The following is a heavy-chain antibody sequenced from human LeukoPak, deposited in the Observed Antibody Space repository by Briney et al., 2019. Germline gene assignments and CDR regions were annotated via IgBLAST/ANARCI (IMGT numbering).Heavy chain of an antibody. Sequence: KPSETLSLTCAVYGGSFSGYYWSWIRQPPGKGLEWIGEINHSGSTNYNPSLKSRATISVDTSKNQFSLKLSSVTAADTAVYYCARDRYGGYFDYWGQGTLVTVSS. CDR2: INHSGST. J-gene: IGHJ4*02. D-gene: IGHD3-10*01. CDR1: GGSFSGYY. V-gene: IGHV4-34*01. CDR3: ARDRYGGYFDY.